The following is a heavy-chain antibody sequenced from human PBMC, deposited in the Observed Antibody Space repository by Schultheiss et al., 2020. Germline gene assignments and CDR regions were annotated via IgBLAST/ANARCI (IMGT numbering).Heavy chain of an antibody. V-gene: IGHV3-48*02. J-gene: IGHJ5*02. Sequence: ETLSLTCAASGFTFSTYSMNWVRQAPGKGLAWISYISSSSSPIFYADSVKGRFTISRDNAKNSLYLQMNSLRDEDTAVYYCARDLDGTGLFDPWGQGTLVTVSS. D-gene: IGHD3-10*01. CDR2: ISSSSSPI. CDR3: ARDLDGTGLFDP. CDR1: GFTFSTYS.